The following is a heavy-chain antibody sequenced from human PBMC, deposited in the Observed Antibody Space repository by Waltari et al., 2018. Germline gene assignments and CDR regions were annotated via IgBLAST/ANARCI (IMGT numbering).Heavy chain of an antibody. D-gene: IGHD1-26*01. J-gene: IGHJ4*02. Sequence: EVQLVESGGGLVQPGGSLRLSCAASGFTFSSYAMSWVRQAPGKGLEWVSAISGSGGSTYYADSVKGRFTISRDNSKNTLYLQMNSLRAEDTAVYYCAKGVSRVGATNPLFFDYWGQGTLVTVSS. CDR2: ISGSGGST. CDR3: AKGVSRVGATNPLFFDY. CDR1: GFTFSSYA. V-gene: IGHV3-23*04.